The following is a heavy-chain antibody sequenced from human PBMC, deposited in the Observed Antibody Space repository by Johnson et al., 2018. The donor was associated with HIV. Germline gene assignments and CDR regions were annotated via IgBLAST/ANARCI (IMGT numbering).Heavy chain of an antibody. CDR1: GFTFSTYG. D-gene: IGHD3-22*01. CDR2: ISWNSGSI. J-gene: IGHJ3*02. CDR3: AKGIVVVITDDAFDI. Sequence: VQLVESGGGVVQPGRSLRLSCAASGFTFSTYGMHWVRQAPGKGLEWVSGISWNSGSIGYADSVKGRFTISRDNAKNSLYLQMNSLRAEDTALYYCAKGIVVVITDDAFDILGQGTMVTVSS. V-gene: IGHV3-9*01.